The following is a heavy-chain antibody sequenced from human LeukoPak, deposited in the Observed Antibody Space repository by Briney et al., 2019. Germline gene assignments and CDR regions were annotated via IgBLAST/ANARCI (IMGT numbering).Heavy chain of an antibody. Sequence: ASVKVSCKASGYTLTRYYMHWVRQAPGQGLEWMGIINPSGGSTSYAQKFQGRVSMTRDTSTSTVSMELSSLRSEDTAVYYCARDQGRGSTSCHYYALDVWGQGTTVTVSS. CDR3: ARDQGRGSTSCHYYALDV. J-gene: IGHJ6*02. V-gene: IGHV1-46*01. CDR1: GYTLTRYY. D-gene: IGHD2-2*01. CDR2: INPSGGST.